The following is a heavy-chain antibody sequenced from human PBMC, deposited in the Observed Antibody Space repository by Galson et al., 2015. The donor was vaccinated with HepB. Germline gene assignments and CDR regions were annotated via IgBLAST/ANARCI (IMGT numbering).Heavy chain of an antibody. V-gene: IGHV3-48*02. CDR2: ISSSSSTI. CDR1: GFTFSSYS. D-gene: IGHD3-22*01. CDR3: PRVGRDPPRYYYDSSGYPREGDY. Sequence: SLRLSCAASGFTFSSYSMNWVRQAPGKGLEWVSDISSSSSTIYYADSVKGRFTISRDNAKNSLYLQMNSLRDEETAVYYCPRVGRDPPRYYYDSSGYPREGDYWGQGTLVTVSS. J-gene: IGHJ4*02.